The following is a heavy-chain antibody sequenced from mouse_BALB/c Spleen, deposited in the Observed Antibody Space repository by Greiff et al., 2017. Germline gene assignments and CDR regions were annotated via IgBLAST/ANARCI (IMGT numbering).Heavy chain of an antibody. J-gene: IGHJ1*01. Sequence: EVKLVESGGDLVKPGGSLKLSCAASGFTFSSYGMSWVRQTPDKRLEWVATISSGGSYTYYPDSVKGRFTISRDNAKNTLYLQMSSLTSEDTAMYYCARLDYYYGSSYYWYFDVWGAGTTVTVSS. CDR3: ARLDYYYGSSYYWYFDV. CDR1: GFTFSSYG. D-gene: IGHD1-1*01. V-gene: IGHV5-6*02. CDR2: ISSGGSYT.